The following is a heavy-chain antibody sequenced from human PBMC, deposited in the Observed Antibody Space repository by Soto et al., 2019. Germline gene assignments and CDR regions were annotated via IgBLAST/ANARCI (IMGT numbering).Heavy chain of an antibody. CDR1: GYTFTSYY. D-gene: IGHD2-2*01. Sequence: ASVKVSCKASGYTFTSYYRHWVRQAPGQGLEWMGIINPSGGSTSYAQKFQGRVTMTRDTSTSTVYMELSSLRSEDTAVYYCARSLEKDIVVVPAATDAFDIWGQGTMVTVSS. CDR2: INPSGGST. V-gene: IGHV1-46*03. J-gene: IGHJ3*02. CDR3: ARSLEKDIVVVPAATDAFDI.